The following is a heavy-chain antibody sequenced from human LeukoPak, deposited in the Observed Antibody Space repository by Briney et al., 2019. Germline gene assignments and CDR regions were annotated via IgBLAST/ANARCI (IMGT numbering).Heavy chain of an antibody. V-gene: IGHV4-59*07. CDR1: DGSISTYY. D-gene: IGHD6-13*01. CDR2: INYTGTT. CDR3: ARARRSNGAAAGTGYIDS. Sequence: SDTLSLTCAVSDGSISTYYWTWIRQSPGKELEWIGFINYTGTTSYNPSLKSRLTISVDTSKDLFSLSLDSVTTADTAISFGARARRSNGAAAGTGYIDSWGQGTLVTVSS. J-gene: IGHJ4*02.